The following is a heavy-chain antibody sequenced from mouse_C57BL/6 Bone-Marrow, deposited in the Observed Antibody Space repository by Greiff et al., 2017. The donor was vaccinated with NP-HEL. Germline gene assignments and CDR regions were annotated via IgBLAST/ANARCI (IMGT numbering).Heavy chain of an antibody. V-gene: IGHV14-3*01. D-gene: IGHD1-1*01. CDR3: AFYYYGSTPFDY. Sequence: EVKLVESVAELVRPGASVKLSCTASGFNIKNTYMHWVKQRPEQGLEWIGRIDPANGNTKYAPKFQGKATITADTSSNTAYLQLSSLTSEDTAIYYCAFYYYGSTPFDYWGQGTTLTVSS. CDR1: GFNIKNTY. J-gene: IGHJ2*01. CDR2: IDPANGNT.